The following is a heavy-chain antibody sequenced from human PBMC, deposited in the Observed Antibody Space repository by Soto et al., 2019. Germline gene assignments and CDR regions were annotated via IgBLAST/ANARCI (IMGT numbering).Heavy chain of an antibody. CDR1: GGIFHGYG. Sequence: QEQLVESGGGVVQPGTSLRLSCAVPGGIFHGYGMHWVRQAPGKGLEWVAIIRFDGSNEEYADSVKGRFTISRDNSKNTLYRQMNTRGAEDTAVYYCARDGIGGTVFRGYLDYWGRGTVVTVSS. CDR3: ARDGIGGTVFRGYLDY. D-gene: IGHD1-7*01. J-gene: IGHJ4*02. V-gene: IGHV3-33*01. CDR2: IRFDGSNE.